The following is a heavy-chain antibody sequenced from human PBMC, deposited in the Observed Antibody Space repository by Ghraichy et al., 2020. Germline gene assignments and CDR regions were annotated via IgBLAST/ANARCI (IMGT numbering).Heavy chain of an antibody. Sequence: GGSLRLSCAASGFTFSSYAMSWVRQAPGKGLEWVSAISGSGGSTYYADSVKGRFTISRDNSKNTLYLQMNSLRAEDTAVYYCAKDPLGYCSGGSCPYPYYYDSSAFLLDYWGQGTLVTVSS. D-gene: IGHD2-15*01. CDR3: AKDPLGYCSGGSCPYPYYYDSSAFLLDY. CDR1: GFTFSSYA. V-gene: IGHV3-23*01. J-gene: IGHJ4*02. CDR2: ISGSGGST.